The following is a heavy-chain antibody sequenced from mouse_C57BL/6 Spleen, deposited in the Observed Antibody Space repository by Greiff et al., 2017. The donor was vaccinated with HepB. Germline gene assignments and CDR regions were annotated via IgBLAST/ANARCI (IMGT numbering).Heavy chain of an antibody. J-gene: IGHJ2*01. CDR1: GYTFTGYW. V-gene: IGHV1-9*01. D-gene: IGHD1-1*01. CDR2: ILPGSGST. CDR3: ARKRYYSSSSYCFDY. Sequence: QVQLQQSGAELMKPGASVKLSCKATGYTFTGYWIEWVKQRPGHGLEWIGEILPGSGSTNYNEKFKGKATFTADTSSNTAYMQLSSLTTEDSAIYYCARKRYYSSSSYCFDYWGQGTTLTVSS.